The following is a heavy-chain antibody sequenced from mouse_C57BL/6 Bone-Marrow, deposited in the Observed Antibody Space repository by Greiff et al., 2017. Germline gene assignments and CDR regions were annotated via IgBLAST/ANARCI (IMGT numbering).Heavy chain of an antibody. V-gene: IGHV5-4*01. CDR1: GFTFSSYA. CDR3: AILGGFSY. Sequence: EVHLVESGGGLVKPGGSLKLSCAASGFTFSSYAMSWVRQTPEKRLEWVATISDGGSYTYYPDNVKGRFTISRDNAKNNLYLQMSHLKSEDTSMYYCAILGGFSYWGQGTLVTVSA. CDR2: ISDGGSYT. D-gene: IGHD4-1*01. J-gene: IGHJ3*01.